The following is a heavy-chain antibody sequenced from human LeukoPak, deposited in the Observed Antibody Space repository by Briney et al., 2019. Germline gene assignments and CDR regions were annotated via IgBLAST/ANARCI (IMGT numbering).Heavy chain of an antibody. V-gene: IGHV4-4*07. CDR2: MYTSGST. CDR1: GGSISSYY. J-gene: IGHJ5*02. Sequence: SETLSLTCTVSGGSISSYYWSWIRQPAGKGLEWIGRMYTSGSTSYNPSLKSRVTISVDTSKNQFPLKLSSVTAADTAVYYCARGIRGVMANWFDPWGQGTLVTVSS. D-gene: IGHD3-10*01. CDR3: ARGIRGVMANWFDP.